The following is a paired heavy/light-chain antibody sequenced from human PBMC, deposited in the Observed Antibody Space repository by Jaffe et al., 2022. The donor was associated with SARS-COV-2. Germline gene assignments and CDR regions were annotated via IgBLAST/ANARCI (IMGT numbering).Heavy chain of an antibody. CDR2: ISYDGSHE. V-gene: IGHV3-30*03. CDR1: GFNFSTYA. Sequence: QVKLVESGGGVVQPGRSLRLSCAASGFNFSTYAMHWVRQAPGKGLEWVAIISYDGSHECYADSMKGRFTISRDNSKKTLYLQMNSLRAEDTAVYYCATPDNSGWSVRGPLDYWGQGTLVTVSS. D-gene: IGHD6-19*01. J-gene: IGHJ4*02. CDR3: ATPDNSGWSVRGPLDY.
Light chain of an antibody. J-gene: IGKJ1*01. V-gene: IGKV4-1*01. Sequence: DIVMTQSPDSLAVSLGERATINCKSSQSVLHSSNNRNYKNYLAWYQQKAGQPPKLLIYWASTRESGVPDRFTGSGSGTDFTLTISSVQAEDVAVYYCQQYYSCPHMFGQGTDVEIK. CDR2: WAS. CDR1: QSVLHSSNNRNYKNY. CDR3: QQYYSCPHM.